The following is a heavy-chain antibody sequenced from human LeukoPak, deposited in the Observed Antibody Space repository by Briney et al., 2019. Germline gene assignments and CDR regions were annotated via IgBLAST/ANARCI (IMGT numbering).Heavy chain of an antibody. J-gene: IGHJ4*02. V-gene: IGHV3-23*01. CDR3: ARDHYGSGSYYQRFDY. CDR2: ISGSGGST. Sequence: GGSLRLSCAASGFTFSSYAMIWVRQAPGKGLEWVSGISGSGGSTYYADSVEGRFTISRDNSKNTLYLQMNSLRAEDTAVYYCARDHYGSGSYYQRFDYWGQGTLVTVSS. CDR1: GFTFSSYA. D-gene: IGHD3-10*01.